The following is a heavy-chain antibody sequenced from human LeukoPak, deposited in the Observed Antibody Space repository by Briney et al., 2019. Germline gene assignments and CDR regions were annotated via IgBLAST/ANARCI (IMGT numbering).Heavy chain of an antibody. CDR1: GFSLSTSGMC. J-gene: IGHJ4*02. D-gene: IGHD1-26*01. V-gene: IGHV2-70*01. CDR2: IDWDDDK. CDR3: ARGGVGAIDC. Sequence: SGPTPVNPTQTLTLTCTFSGFSLSTSGMCVSWIRQPPGKALEWLAVIDWDDDKYYSTSLKTRLTISKDTTKNQVVLTMTNMDPVDTATYYCARGGVGAIDCWGQGTLVTVSS.